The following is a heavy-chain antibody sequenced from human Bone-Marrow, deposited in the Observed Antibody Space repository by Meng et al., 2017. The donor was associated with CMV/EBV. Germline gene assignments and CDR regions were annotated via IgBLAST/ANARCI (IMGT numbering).Heavy chain of an antibody. V-gene: IGHV3-23*01. D-gene: IGHD1-26*01. CDR2: ISVSGVST. CDR3: AKPPQVRYSGRQL. Sequence: GGSLRLSCAASGFTFSSYVMTWVRQAPGKGLEWVSGISVSGVSTYYADSVKGRFTISRDNSKNTLYLQMNNLRAEDTAVYYCAKPPQVRYSGRQLGGPGTLVTVSS. CDR1: GFTFSSYV. J-gene: IGHJ4*02.